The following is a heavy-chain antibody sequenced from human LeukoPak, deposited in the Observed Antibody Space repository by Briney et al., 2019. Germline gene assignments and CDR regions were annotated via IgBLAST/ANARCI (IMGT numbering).Heavy chain of an antibody. CDR2: IYSSVT. CDR1: GFTISSNS. V-gene: IGHV3-53*01. J-gene: IGHJ3*02. CDR3: ARGTYIVGLPDAFDI. Sequence: HPGGSLRLSCTVSGFTISSNSMSWVRQAPGKGLEWVSFIYSSVTHYSDSVKGRFTVSRDNAKNSLYLQMNSLRAEDTAVYYCARGTYIVGLPDAFDIWGQGTMVTVSS. D-gene: IGHD1-26*01.